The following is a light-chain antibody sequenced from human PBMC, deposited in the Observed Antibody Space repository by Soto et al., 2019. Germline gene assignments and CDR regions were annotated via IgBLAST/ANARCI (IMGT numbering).Light chain of an antibody. CDR2: GAS. CDR1: QSVSSNY. J-gene: IGKJ2*01. V-gene: IGKV3-20*01. Sequence: EIVLTQSPGTLSLSPGERATLSCRASQSVSSNYLAWYQQKPGLAPRLLVFGASSRATGIPDRFRGSGSGTDFTLTISRLEPEDFAVYYCQQYGTSPATFGRGTKLEIK. CDR3: QQYGTSPAT.